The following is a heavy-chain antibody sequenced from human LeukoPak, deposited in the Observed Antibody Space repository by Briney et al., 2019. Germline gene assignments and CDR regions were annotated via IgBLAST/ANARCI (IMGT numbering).Heavy chain of an antibody. D-gene: IGHD3-3*01. CDR1: GITLSSYA. CDR3: AKAPGRFFGVVAH. Sequence: GGSLRLSYAVSGITLSSYAMSWVRQAPGKGLEWVSAISGSGGSTYYADSVKGRFTISRDNSKNTLYLQMNSLRAEDTAVYYCAKAPGRFFGVVAHWGQGTLVTVSS. V-gene: IGHV3-23*01. CDR2: ISGSGGST. J-gene: IGHJ4*02.